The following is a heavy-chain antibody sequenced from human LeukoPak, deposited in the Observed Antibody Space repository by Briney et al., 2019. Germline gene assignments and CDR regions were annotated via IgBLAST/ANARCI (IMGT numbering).Heavy chain of an antibody. V-gene: IGHV3-11*04. CDR3: ASYGRNARYYNWNYPSSMDV. CDR2: ISSSGSTI. J-gene: IGHJ6*04. D-gene: IGHD1-7*01. CDR1: GFTFSDYY. Sequence: GGSLRLSCAASGFTFSDYYMSWIRQAPGKGLEWVSYISSSGSTIYYADSVKGRFTIPRDNAKNSLYLQMNSLRAEDTAVYYCASYGRNARYYNWNYPSSMDVWGKGTTVTVSS.